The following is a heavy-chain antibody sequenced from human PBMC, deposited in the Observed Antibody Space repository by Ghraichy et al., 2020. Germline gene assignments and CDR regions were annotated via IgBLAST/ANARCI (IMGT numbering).Heavy chain of an antibody. Sequence: SDTLSLTCTVSGGSISSYYWSWIRQPPGKGLEWIGYIYYSGSTNYNPSLKSRVTISVDTSKNQFSLKLSSVTAADTAVYYCARDSSIVGVTGGYFDLWGRGTLVTVSS. CDR1: GGSISSYY. D-gene: IGHD1-26*01. V-gene: IGHV4-59*01. CDR2: IYYSGST. CDR3: ARDSSIVGVTGGYFDL. J-gene: IGHJ2*01.